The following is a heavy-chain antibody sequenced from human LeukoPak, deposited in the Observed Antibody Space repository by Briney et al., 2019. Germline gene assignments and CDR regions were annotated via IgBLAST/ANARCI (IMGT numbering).Heavy chain of an antibody. CDR3: ARDGEYSSSSAAFDI. CDR1: GFTFSSYS. D-gene: IGHD6-6*01. J-gene: IGHJ3*02. V-gene: IGHV3-21*01. Sequence: GGSLRLSCAASGFTFSSYSMNWVRQAPGKGLEWVSSISSSSSYIYYADSVKGRFTISRDNAKNSLYLQMNSLRAEDTAVYYCARDGEYSSSSAAFDIWGQGTMVTVSS. CDR2: ISSSSSYI.